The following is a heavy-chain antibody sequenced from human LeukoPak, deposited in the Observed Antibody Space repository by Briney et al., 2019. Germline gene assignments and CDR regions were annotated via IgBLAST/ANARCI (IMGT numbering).Heavy chain of an antibody. CDR2: LYGDGST. J-gene: IGHJ1*01. Sequence: GGSLRLSCAASGLIVSSNYMSWVRQAPGKGLEWVSILYGDGSTYYADSMKGRFTISRDNAKNSLYLQMNSLRAEDTAVYYCARGPPRDFGVVIIKYFQRWGQGTLVTVSS. D-gene: IGHD3-3*01. CDR1: GLIVSSNY. V-gene: IGHV3-53*01. CDR3: ARGPPRDFGVVIIKYFQR.